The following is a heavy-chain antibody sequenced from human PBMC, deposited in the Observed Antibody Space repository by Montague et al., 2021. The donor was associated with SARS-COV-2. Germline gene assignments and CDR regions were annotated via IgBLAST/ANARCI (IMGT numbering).Heavy chain of an antibody. CDR2: IYYRGST. V-gene: IGHV4-39*01. J-gene: IGHJ4*02. Sequence: SETLSLTCTVSGGSISSSTYYWAWIRQPPGKGLEWIGCIYYRGSTYYNPSLKSRVFISVATSKKQLSLTLTSVTAADTAVYYCATQEDPSGGIPGPFDFWGQGTLLTVSS. CDR1: GGSISSSTYY. D-gene: IGHD6-19*01. CDR3: ATQEDPSGGIPGPFDF.